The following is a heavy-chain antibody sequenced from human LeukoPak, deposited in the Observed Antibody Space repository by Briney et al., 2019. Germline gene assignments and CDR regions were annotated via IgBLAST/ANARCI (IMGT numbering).Heavy chain of an antibody. CDR3: ARGLDSGFYQYKGFAP. J-gene: IGHJ5*02. V-gene: IGHV4-34*01. Sequence: SETLSLTCAVYGGSFSGYYWSWIRQPPGKGLEWIGEINHSGSTNYNPSLKSRVTISVDTSKKQFPLKLNSVTAADTAVYYCARGLDSGFYQYKGFAPWGQGTLVTVSS. D-gene: IGHD3-22*01. CDR1: GGSFSGYY. CDR2: INHSGST.